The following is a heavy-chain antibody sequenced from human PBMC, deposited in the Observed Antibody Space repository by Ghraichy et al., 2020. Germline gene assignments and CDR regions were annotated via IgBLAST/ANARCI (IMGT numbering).Heavy chain of an antibody. CDR1: GFTFSSYA. CDR2: ISGSGGST. J-gene: IGHJ3*02. V-gene: IGHV3-23*01. Sequence: LSLTCAASGFTFSSYAMSWVRQAPGKGLEWVSAISGSGGSTYYADSVKGRFTISRDNSKNTLYLQMNSLRAEDTAVYYCARDALTPIVVVVAATGDAFDIWGQGTMVTVSS. CDR3: ARDALTPIVVVVAATGDAFDI. D-gene: IGHD2-15*01.